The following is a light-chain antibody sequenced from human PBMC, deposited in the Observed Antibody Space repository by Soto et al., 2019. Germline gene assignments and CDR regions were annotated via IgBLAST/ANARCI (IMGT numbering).Light chain of an antibody. CDR1: KNVFSS. J-gene: IGKJ4*01. V-gene: IGKV3-11*01. CDR2: ATS. Sequence: EIVLTQSPVTLSLSPGERATLSCRASKNVFSSLAWYQQKPGQAPRLLIYATSTRATAIPARFRGSGSGTDFTLTISSLEPEDFAVYYCHQRSNWPLTFGGGTKVEIK. CDR3: HQRSNWPLT.